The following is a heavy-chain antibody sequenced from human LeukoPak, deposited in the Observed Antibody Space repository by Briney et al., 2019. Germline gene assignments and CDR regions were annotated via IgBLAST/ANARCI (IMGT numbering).Heavy chain of an antibody. CDR1: GGSFSGYY. J-gene: IGHJ4*02. CDR2: INHSGST. Sequence: SSETLSLTCAVYGGSFSGYYWSWIRQPPGKGLEWIGEINHSGSTNYNPSLKSRVTISVDTSKNHFSLKLTSVTAADTAVYYCARHLWGYSSSFHLDYWGQGTLVTVSS. V-gene: IGHV4-34*01. CDR3: ARHLWGYSSSFHLDY. D-gene: IGHD6-13*01.